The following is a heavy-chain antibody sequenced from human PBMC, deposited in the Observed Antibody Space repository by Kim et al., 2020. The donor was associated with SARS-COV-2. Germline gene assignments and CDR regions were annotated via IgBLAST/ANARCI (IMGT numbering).Heavy chain of an antibody. CDR3: ARGQIAVAGTDY. V-gene: IGHV1-3*01. Sequence: ASVKVSCKASGYTFTSYAMHWVRQAPGQRLEWMGWINAGNGNTKYSQKFQGRVTITRDTSASTAYMELSSLRSEDTAVYYCARGQIAVAGTDYWGQGTLVTVSS. D-gene: IGHD6-19*01. CDR2: INAGNGNT. CDR1: GYTFTSYA. J-gene: IGHJ4*02.